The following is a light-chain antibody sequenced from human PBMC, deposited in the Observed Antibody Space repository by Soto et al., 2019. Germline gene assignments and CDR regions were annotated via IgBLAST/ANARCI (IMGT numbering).Light chain of an antibody. V-gene: IGLV2-14*01. J-gene: IGLJ1*01. CDR3: SSYSSSSTLYV. CDR1: SSDVGAYNY. CDR2: EVS. Sequence: QSVLTQPASVSGSPGQSITISCTGTSSDVGAYNYVSWYQQHPGKGPKLIIYEVSNRPSGVSNRFSGSKSGITASLTISGLQAEDEADYSCSSYSSSSTLYVFXTGTKGTVL.